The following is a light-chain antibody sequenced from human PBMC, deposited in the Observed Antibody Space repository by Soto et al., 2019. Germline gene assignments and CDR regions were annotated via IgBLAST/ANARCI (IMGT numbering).Light chain of an antibody. CDR1: QSVSSDY. J-gene: IGKJ5*01. CDR3: QQHGTSPPIT. V-gene: IGKV3-20*01. CDR2: GAS. Sequence: EIVLTQSPVTLSLSPAERSTLSCRASQSVSSDYLAWYQQKPGQAPTLLIYGASSRATGIPDRFSGSGSGTDFTLTIFRLEPEDFAVYYCQQHGTSPPITFGQGTRLENK.